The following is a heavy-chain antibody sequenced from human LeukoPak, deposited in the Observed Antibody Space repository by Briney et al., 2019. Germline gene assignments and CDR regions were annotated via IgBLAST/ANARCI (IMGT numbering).Heavy chain of an antibody. D-gene: IGHD3-3*01. J-gene: IGHJ6*03. CDR3: ARAGVFVRDPHMGHYYMDV. V-gene: IGHV3-21*01. CDR2: ISTSATYI. CDR1: GFTFSSYS. Sequence: KTGGSLRLSCAASGFTFSSYSMNWVRQAPGKGLEWVSSISTSATYIYYADSVKGRFTISRDNAKNSLYLQMNSLRAEDTAVYYCARAGVFVRDPHMGHYYMDVWGKGTTVTVSS.